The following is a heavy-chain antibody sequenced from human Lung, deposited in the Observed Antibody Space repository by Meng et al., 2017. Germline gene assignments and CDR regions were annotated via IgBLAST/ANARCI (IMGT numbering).Heavy chain of an antibody. Sequence: ASVKVSCKPSGYNFPDYCIHWVRRAPGQGLEWMGRINPKSGDTHYAQKVQARVTMTGDTSLSTAYMELSGLRSDDTAMYYCARDEDIAAAGKLFGDYWGQGTLVTVSS. J-gene: IGHJ4*02. CDR3: ARDEDIAAAGKLFGDY. D-gene: IGHD6-25*01. V-gene: IGHV1-2*06. CDR1: GYNFPDYC. CDR2: INPKSGDT.